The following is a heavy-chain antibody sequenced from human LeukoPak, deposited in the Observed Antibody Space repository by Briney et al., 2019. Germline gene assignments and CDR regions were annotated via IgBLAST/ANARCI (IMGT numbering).Heavy chain of an antibody. CDR1: GGSINNYF. Sequence: NPSETLSLTCTVSGGSINNYFWSWLRQPPGKGLDWIGYINYSGSTNYNPSLKSRVTISVDTSKNQSFLKVNSVTVADTALYYWARHHCTYSSFYYFDSWGQGTLVTVSS. V-gene: IGHV4-59*08. D-gene: IGHD6-6*01. CDR3: ARHHCTYSSFYYFDS. J-gene: IGHJ4*02. CDR2: INYSGST.